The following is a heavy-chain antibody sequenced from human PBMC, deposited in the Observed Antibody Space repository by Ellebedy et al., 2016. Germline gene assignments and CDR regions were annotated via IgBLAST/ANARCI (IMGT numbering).Heavy chain of an antibody. V-gene: IGHV3-74*01. CDR2: IHSDGSNT. Sequence: GESLKISXAASGLTFSSYWMHWVRQAPGKGLVWVSRIHSDGSNTIYADSVKGRFTISRDNAKNTLYVQMNSLRAEDTAVYYCATGKISAYEYWGRGTLVTVSS. CDR3: ATGKISAYEY. CDR1: GLTFSSYW. D-gene: IGHD5-12*01. J-gene: IGHJ4*02.